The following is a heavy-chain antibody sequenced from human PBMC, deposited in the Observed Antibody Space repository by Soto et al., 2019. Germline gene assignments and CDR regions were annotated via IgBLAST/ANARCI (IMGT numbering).Heavy chain of an antibody. Sequence: SETLSLTCAVSGVSLSNPNWWAWVRQAPGKGLEWIGEIDHSGSTNYNPSLNSRVTISLDRSKNQFSLKLSSVAAADTAVYYCARASPVVTDVWGQGTTVTVSS. CDR1: GVSLSNPNW. CDR2: IDHSGST. J-gene: IGHJ6*02. CDR3: ARASPVVTDV. V-gene: IGHV4-4*02. D-gene: IGHD5-18*01.